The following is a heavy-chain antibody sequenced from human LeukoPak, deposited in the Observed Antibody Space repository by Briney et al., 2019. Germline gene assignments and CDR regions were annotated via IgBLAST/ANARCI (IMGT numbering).Heavy chain of an antibody. Sequence: MPSETLSLTCGVSGYSISRGYYWAWIRQPPGKGLEWIGTIYHTGSTYYNPSLESRVTISVDTSKNEFSLNLISVTAADTAVYYCARAGWIITSGIDYWGQGALVTVSS. CDR1: GYSISRGYY. CDR3: ARAGWIITSGIDY. CDR2: IYHTGST. D-gene: IGHD1-20*01. J-gene: IGHJ4*02. V-gene: IGHV4-38-2*01.